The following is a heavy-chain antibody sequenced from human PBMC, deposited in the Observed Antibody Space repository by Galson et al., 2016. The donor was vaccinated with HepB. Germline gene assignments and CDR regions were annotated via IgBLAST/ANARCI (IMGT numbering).Heavy chain of an antibody. J-gene: IGHJ6*02. CDR2: ITASGDSP. CDR1: GFTFSNYG. Sequence: SLRLSCAASGFTFSNYGMKWVRQAPGKGLEWVAAITASGDSPYYADYVQGGLTISRDNSKKTLYLQMNSLRAEDTAVYYCAKDGGRSSVGYFYYYGLDVWGHGTTVTVSS. V-gene: IGHV3-23*01. D-gene: IGHD3-16*01. CDR3: AKDGGRSSVGYFYYYGLDV.